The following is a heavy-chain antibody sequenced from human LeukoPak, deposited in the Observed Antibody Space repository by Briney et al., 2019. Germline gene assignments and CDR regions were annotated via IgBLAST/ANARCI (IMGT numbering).Heavy chain of an antibody. CDR3: ARGTTGRFLDDYYYMDV. V-gene: IGHV3-48*01. D-gene: IGHD3-3*01. Sequence: PPGGSLRLSCAASGFTFSSYSMNWVRQAPGKGLEWVSYISSSSSTIYYADSVKGRFTISRDNAKNSLYLQMNSLRAEDTAVYYCARGTTGRFLDDYYYMDVWGKGTTVTVSS. CDR1: GFTFSSYS. J-gene: IGHJ6*03. CDR2: ISSSSSTI.